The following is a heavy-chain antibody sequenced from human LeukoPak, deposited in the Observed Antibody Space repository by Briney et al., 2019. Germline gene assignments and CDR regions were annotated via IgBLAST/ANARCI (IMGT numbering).Heavy chain of an antibody. Sequence: ASVKVSCKASGYTFTDYYMHWVRQAPGQGLEWMGWINPNSGGTNYAQKFQGRVTMTRDTSISTAYMELSTLRSDDTAVYYCGRARPIVVEPSANISAFDIWGQGTMVTVSS. CDR2: INPNSGGT. J-gene: IGHJ3*02. CDR1: GYTFTDYY. V-gene: IGHV1-2*02. D-gene: IGHD2-2*01. CDR3: GRARPIVVEPSANISAFDI.